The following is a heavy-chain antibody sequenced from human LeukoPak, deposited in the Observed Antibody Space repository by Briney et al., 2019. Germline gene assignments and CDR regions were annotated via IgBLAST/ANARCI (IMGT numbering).Heavy chain of an antibody. D-gene: IGHD2-2*01. J-gene: IGHJ4*02. Sequence: GGSLRLSCAASGFTFSSYSMNWVRQAPGKGLEWVSSISSSSSYIYYADSVKGRFTISRDNAKNSLYLQMNSLRAEDTAVYYCARAKYRYCSSTSCYGYFDYWGQGTLSPSPQ. V-gene: IGHV3-21*01. CDR1: GFTFSSYS. CDR2: ISSSSSYI. CDR3: ARAKYRYCSSTSCYGYFDY.